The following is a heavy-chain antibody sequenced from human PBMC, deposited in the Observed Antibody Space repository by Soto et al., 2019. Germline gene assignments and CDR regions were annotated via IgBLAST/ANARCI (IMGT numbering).Heavy chain of an antibody. CDR3: VRDRAYKCFDY. Sequence: EVQLVESGGGSVQSGDSLRLSCAASGFAFSTSWMNWVRQAPGTGLEWVATIRPDGSDPSYADSVRGRFTISRDNAKNSLYLQMNSLRAEDSAIYYCVRDRAYKCFDYWGQGILVTISS. V-gene: IGHV3-7*05. CDR2: IRPDGSDP. J-gene: IGHJ4*02. CDR1: GFAFSTSW. D-gene: IGHD5-18*01.